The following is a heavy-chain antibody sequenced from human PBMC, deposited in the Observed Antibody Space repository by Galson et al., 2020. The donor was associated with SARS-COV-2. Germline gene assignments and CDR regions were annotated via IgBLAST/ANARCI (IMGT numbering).Heavy chain of an antibody. J-gene: IGHJ4*02. CDR3: ARETAKGDTADY. CDR1: GFTFSSYS. CDR2: ISSSSSYI. D-gene: IGHD5-18*01. V-gene: IGHV3-21*01. Sequence: ESLKFSCAASGFTFSSYSMNWVRQAPGKGLEWVSSISSSSSYIYYADSVKGRFNISRDNAKNSLYLQMNSLRAEDTAVYYCARETAKGDTADYWGQGTLVTVSS.